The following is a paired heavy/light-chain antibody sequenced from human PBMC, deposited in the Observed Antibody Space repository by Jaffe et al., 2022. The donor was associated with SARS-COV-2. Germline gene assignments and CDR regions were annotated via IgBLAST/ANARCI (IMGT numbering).Light chain of an antibody. J-gene: IGKJ1*01. V-gene: IGKV1-27*01. Sequence: DIQMTQSPSSLSASVGDRVTITCRASQGISNYLAWYQQKPGKVPKLLIYAASTLKSGVPSRFSGSGSGTDFTLTISSLQPEDVATYYCQKYNTAPRTFGQGTKVEIK. CDR3: QKYNTAPRT. CDR2: AAS. CDR1: QGISNY.
Heavy chain of an antibody. CDR1: GFTFSAYS. Sequence: EVQLVESGGGLVQPGGSLGLSCAASGFTFSAYSMNWVRQAPGRGLEWLSFISSTGSTIYYADSVKGRFTISRDNANNSLYLQMNSLRDEDTAVYYCMSLSPGVAFDIWGQGTMVTLSS. CDR3: MSLSPGVAFDI. V-gene: IGHV3-48*02. D-gene: IGHD3-10*01. CDR2: ISSTGSTI. J-gene: IGHJ3*02.